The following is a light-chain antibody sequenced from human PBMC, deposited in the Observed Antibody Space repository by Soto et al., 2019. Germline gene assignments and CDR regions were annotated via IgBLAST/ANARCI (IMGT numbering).Light chain of an antibody. CDR2: DVN. Sequence: QSALTQPRSVSGSPGQSVTISCTGTSSDVGDYTYVSWYQQHPGKAPKFMSYDVNKRPSGVPDRFSGSKSGNTASLTISGLQAEDEADYYCCSYAGSVIFGGGTKLTVL. CDR1: SSDVGDYTY. CDR3: CSYAGSVI. J-gene: IGLJ2*01. V-gene: IGLV2-11*01.